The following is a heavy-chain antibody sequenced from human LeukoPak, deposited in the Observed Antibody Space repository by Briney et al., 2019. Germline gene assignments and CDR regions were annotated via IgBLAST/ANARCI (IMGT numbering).Heavy chain of an antibody. V-gene: IGHV1-18*01. J-gene: IGHJ6*02. D-gene: IGHD3-9*01. CDR3: ARDPTDILTGYYRTSYYYYGMDV. Sequence: EASVKVSCKASGYTFTSYGISWVRQAPGQGLEWMGWISAYNGNTNYAQELQGRVTMTTDTSTSTAYMELRSLRSDDTAVYYCARDPTDILTGYYRTSYYYYGMDVWGQGTTVTVSS. CDR1: GYTFTSYG. CDR2: ISAYNGNT.